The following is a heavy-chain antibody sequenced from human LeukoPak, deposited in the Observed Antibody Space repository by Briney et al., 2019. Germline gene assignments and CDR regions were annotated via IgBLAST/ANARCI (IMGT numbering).Heavy chain of an antibody. Sequence: GGSLRLSCAASGFAFNFYAMSWVRQAPGKGLQLVSTINANGINTYYADSVRGRFTISRDSSKRTLYLQMNSLRAEDTAMYYCARESWSDSVAFDIWGLGTMVIVSS. J-gene: IGHJ3*02. CDR2: INANGINT. D-gene: IGHD3-3*01. CDR3: ARESWSDSVAFDI. CDR1: GFAFNFYA. V-gene: IGHV3-23*01.